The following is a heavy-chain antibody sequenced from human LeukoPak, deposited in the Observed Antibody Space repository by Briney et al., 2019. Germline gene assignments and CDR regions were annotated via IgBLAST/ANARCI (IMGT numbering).Heavy chain of an antibody. CDR2: INHSGST. CDR1: GGSFSGYY. CDR3: ANRILFCCCTTFDY. D-gene: IGHD1-1*01. V-gene: IGHV4-34*01. J-gene: IGHJ4*02. Sequence: SETLSLTCAVYGGSFSGYYWSWIRQPPGKGLEWIGEINHSGSTNYNPSLKSRVTISVDTSKNQFSLKLSSVTAADTAVYYCANRILFCCCTTFDYWGQGTLVTVSS.